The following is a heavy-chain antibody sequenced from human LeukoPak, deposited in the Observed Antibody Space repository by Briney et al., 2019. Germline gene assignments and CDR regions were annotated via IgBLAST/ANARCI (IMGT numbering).Heavy chain of an antibody. V-gene: IGHV1-46*01. J-gene: IGHJ4*02. CDR3: ASVLYCGADCYSGRYFFDY. CDR2: INPSGDST. D-gene: IGHD2-21*02. CDR1: GYTFTSYD. Sequence: ASVKVSCKASGYTFTSYDMHWVRQAPGQGLEWMGIINPSGDSTSYAQKFQGKVTMTRDTSTSTVYMELSSLRSEDTAVYYCASVLYCGADCYSGRYFFDYWGQGTLVTVSS.